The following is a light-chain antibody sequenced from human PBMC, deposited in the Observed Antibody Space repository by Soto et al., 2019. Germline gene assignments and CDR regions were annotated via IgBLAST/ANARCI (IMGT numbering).Light chain of an antibody. CDR2: SNN. J-gene: IGLJ1*01. CDR1: SSNIGSNT. CDR3: AAWDDSLNGYV. Sequence: SLVAQPPASSDTPGQPVTLPCSGSSSNIGSNTVNWYQQLPGTAPKLLIYSNNQRPSGVPDRFSGSKSGTSASLAISGLQSEDEADYYCAAWDDSLNGYVFGTGTKVTVL. V-gene: IGLV1-44*01.